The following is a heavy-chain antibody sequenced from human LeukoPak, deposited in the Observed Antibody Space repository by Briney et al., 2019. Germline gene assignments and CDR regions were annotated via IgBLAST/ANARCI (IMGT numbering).Heavy chain of an antibody. D-gene: IGHD5-24*01. CDR2: ISGSGGST. V-gene: IGHV3-23*01. Sequence: GGSLRLSCAAPGFTFSSYAMSWVRQAPGKGLEWVSAISGSGGSTYYADSVKGRFTISRDNSKNTLYLQMNSLRAEDTAVYYCAKTVRRWLQLKGIDSGWFDPWGQGTLVTVSS. J-gene: IGHJ5*02. CDR1: GFTFSSYA. CDR3: AKTVRRWLQLKGIDSGWFDP.